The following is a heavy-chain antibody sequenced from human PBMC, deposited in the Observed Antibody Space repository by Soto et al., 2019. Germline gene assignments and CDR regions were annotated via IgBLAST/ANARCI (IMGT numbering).Heavy chain of an antibody. V-gene: IGHV3-11*06. CDR3: ARDCSSTSCPLWYYYYGMDV. Sequence: VGSLRLSCAASGFTFSDYYMSWIRQAPGKGLEWVSYISSSSSYTNYADSVKGRFTISRDNAKNSLYLQMNSLRAEDTAVYYCARDCSSTSCPLWYYYYGMDVWGQGTTVTVSS. J-gene: IGHJ6*02. CDR2: ISSSSSYT. CDR1: GFTFSDYY. D-gene: IGHD2-2*01.